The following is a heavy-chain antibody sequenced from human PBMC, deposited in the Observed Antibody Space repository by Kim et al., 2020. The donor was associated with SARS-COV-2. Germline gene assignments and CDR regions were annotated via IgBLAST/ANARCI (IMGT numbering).Heavy chain of an antibody. CDR3: ARDQGGSYLRY. D-gene: IGHD1-26*01. Sequence: SETLSLTCTVSGGSVSSGSYYWSWIRQPPGKGLEWIGYIYYSGSTNYNPSLKSRVTISVDTSKNQFSLKLSSVTAADTAVYYCARDQGGSYLRYWGQGTL. CDR2: IYYSGST. CDR1: GGSVSSGSYY. V-gene: IGHV4-61*01. J-gene: IGHJ4*02.